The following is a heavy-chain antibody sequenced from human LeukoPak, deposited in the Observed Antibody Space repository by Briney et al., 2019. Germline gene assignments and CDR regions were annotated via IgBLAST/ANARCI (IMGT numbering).Heavy chain of an antibody. CDR1: GGSISSYY. D-gene: IGHD2/OR15-2a*01. J-gene: IGHJ2*01. CDR3: ARAVVLRHYWYFDL. CDR2: IYYSGST. Sequence: SSETLSLTCTVSGGSISSYYWSWIRQPPGKGLEWIGYIYYSGSTNYNPSLKSRVTISVDTSKNQFSLKLSSVTAADTAVYYCARAVVLRHYWYFDLWGRGTLVTVSS. V-gene: IGHV4-59*01.